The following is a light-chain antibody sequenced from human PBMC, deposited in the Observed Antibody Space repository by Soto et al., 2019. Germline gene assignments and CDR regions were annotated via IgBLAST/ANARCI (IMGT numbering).Light chain of an antibody. CDR1: QDISIW. Sequence: DIQMPHSPSSVYASVGDRVPITCRASQDISIWLAWYQQKPGQVPKLLIYAASSLQSGVPSRFSGSGSVTDFTLTISSLQAEDFATYYCQQASRLPHTCGQGTKLEIK. CDR2: AAS. J-gene: IGKJ2*01. CDR3: QQASRLPHT. V-gene: IGKV1-12*01.